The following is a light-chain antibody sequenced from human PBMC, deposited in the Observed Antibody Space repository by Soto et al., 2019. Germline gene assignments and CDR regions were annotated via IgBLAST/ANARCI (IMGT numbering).Light chain of an antibody. V-gene: IGKV3-11*01. J-gene: IGKJ4*01. Sequence: EIVLTPSLATLSLTPGEGSTLSCMASQSVSSYLAWYQQKPGQAPRLLIYDASKRATGIPGRFSGSGSGTDFTLTISSLESEDFAVYYCQQRSNWPLTFGGGTKVDIK. CDR1: QSVSSY. CDR2: DAS. CDR3: QQRSNWPLT.